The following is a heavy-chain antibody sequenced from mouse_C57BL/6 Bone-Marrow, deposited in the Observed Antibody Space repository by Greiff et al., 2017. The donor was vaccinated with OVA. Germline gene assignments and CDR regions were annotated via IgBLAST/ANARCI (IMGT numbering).Heavy chain of an antibody. CDR2: INSDGGST. CDR3: ARPPAYYTGYYAMDY. Sequence: EVMLVESGGGLVQPGESLKLSCESNEYEFPSHDMSWVRKTPEKRLKLVAAINSDGGSTYYPDTMERRFIISRDNTKKTLYLQMSSLRSEDTAMYYCARPPAYYTGYYAMDYWGQGTSVTVSS. D-gene: IGHD2-12*01. V-gene: IGHV5-2*03. CDR1: EYEFPSHD. J-gene: IGHJ4*01.